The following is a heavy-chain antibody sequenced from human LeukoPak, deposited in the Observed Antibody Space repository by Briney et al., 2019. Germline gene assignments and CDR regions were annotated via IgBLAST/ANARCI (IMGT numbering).Heavy chain of an antibody. Sequence: NPGGSLRLSCAASGFTFSDYYMSWIRQAPGKGLEWVSYISSSGSTIYYADSVKGRFTISRDNAKNSLYLQMNSLRAEDTAVYYCARDPYYYDSSGSSTPWGAFDIWGQGAMVTVSS. CDR3: ARDPYYYDSSGSSTPWGAFDI. V-gene: IGHV3-11*04. D-gene: IGHD3-22*01. CDR1: GFTFSDYY. CDR2: ISSSGSTI. J-gene: IGHJ3*02.